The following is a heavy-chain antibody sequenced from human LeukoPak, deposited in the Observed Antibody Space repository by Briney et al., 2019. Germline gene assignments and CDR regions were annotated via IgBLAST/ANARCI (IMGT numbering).Heavy chain of an antibody. Sequence: PSETLSLTCTVSGCSINNHYWSSIRQPPAKGLEWHGYIYYSGSTNYNPSLKSRVTISVDTSKNQFSLKLSSVTAADTAVYYCARLGESGWFGESPFDYWGQGTLVTVSS. D-gene: IGHD3-10*01. CDR1: GCSINNHY. CDR3: ARLGESGWFGESPFDY. V-gene: IGHV4-59*11. J-gene: IGHJ4*02. CDR2: IYYSGST.